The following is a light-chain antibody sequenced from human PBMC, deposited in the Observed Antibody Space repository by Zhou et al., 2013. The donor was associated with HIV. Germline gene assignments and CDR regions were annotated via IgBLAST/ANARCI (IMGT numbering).Light chain of an antibody. V-gene: IGKV1-5*03. CDR2: KAS. CDR3: QQCDSYSWT. J-gene: IGKJ1*01. Sequence: DIQMTQSPSSLSASVGASVTITCRASQSIGNWLAWYQQKPGKAPKLLIYKASSLETGVPSRFSGSGSGTEFTLTISSLQPDDFATYYCQQCDSYSWTFGQGTKVEIK. CDR1: QSIGNW.